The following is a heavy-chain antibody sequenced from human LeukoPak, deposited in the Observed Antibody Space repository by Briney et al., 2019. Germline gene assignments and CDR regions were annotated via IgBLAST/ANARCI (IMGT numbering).Heavy chain of an antibody. D-gene: IGHD3-10*01. CDR3: AKVDLGYGSGNSDY. V-gene: IGHV3-23*01. J-gene: IGHJ4*02. CDR2: ISGSGGST. Sequence: GGSLRLSCAASGFTFSSYAMSWVRQAPGKGLEWVSAISGSGGSTYYADSMKGRFTISRDNSKNTLYLQMNSLRAEDTAVYYCAKVDLGYGSGNSDYWGQGTLVTVSS. CDR1: GFTFSSYA.